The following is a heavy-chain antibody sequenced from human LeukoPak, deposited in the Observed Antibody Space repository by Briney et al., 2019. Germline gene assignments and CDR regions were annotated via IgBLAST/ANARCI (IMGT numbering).Heavy chain of an antibody. V-gene: IGHV1-18*01. CDR2: ISSNTGKT. J-gene: IGHJ4*02. Sequence: ASVKVSCKASGYTFATYGFCWVRQAPGHGLEWMGWISSNTGKTDYAQKFQGRVTLTTDTSTSTAYMELRSLRPDDTALYYCAKVAGDRMDYWGQGTLLTVSS. CDR3: AKVAGDRMDY. CDR1: GYTFATYG. D-gene: IGHD6-13*01.